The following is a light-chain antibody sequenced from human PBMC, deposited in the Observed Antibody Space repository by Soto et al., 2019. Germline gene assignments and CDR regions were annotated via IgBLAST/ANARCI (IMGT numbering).Light chain of an antibody. J-gene: IGKJ1*01. CDR2: GAS. Sequence: EIVLTQSPGTLSLSPGERATLSCRASQSVSSNYLAWYQQKSGQAPRLLIYGASSRATGIPDRFSGSGSGTDFTLTISRLEPADFAVYSCQQYGGSPRTFGQGTNVEIK. V-gene: IGKV3-20*01. CDR3: QQYGGSPRT. CDR1: QSVSSNY.